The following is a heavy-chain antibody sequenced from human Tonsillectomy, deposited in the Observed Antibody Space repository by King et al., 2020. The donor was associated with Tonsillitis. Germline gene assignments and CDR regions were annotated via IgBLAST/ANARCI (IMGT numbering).Heavy chain of an antibody. V-gene: IGHV3-64D*06. CDR2: IRSNGGRT. CDR3: VKDLYYYESSGYDYGMDV. Sequence: VQLVESGGGLVQPGGSLRLSCSASGFIFSSYATHWVRQAPGTGLEYVSGIRSNGGRTYYADSVKGRFTISRDNSKNTLYLQMSSLRAEDTAVYYCVKDLYYYESSGYDYGMDVWRQGTTVTVSS. J-gene: IGHJ6*02. CDR1: GFIFSSYA. D-gene: IGHD3-22*01.